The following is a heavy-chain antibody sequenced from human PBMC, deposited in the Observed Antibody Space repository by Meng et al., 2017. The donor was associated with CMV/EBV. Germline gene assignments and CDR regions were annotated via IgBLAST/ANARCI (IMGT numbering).Heavy chain of an antibody. Sequence: GGSLRLSCAASGFTFSSYWMHWVRQAPGQGLVWVSRINSDGSSTSYADSVKGRFTISRDNAKNTLYLQMNSLRAEDTAVYYCARGGYYYDSSGYLKGWGQGTLVTVSS. CDR1: GFTFSSYW. CDR3: ARGGYYYDSSGYLKG. V-gene: IGHV3-74*01. CDR2: INSDGSST. J-gene: IGHJ4*02. D-gene: IGHD3-22*01.